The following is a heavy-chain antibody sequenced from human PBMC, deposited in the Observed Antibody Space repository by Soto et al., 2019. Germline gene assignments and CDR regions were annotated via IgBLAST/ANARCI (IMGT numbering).Heavy chain of an antibody. Sequence: ASVKVSCKVSGYTLSELSMHWVRQAPGKGLEWMGRFDAEDGETMYAQKFQGRVTMTEDTSTDTAYMELSSLRSEDTAVYYCATDPLRVDDWTEDYWGQGTLVTVSS. V-gene: IGHV1-24*01. CDR2: FDAEDGET. J-gene: IGHJ4*02. CDR1: GYTLSELS. D-gene: IGHD3-3*01. CDR3: ATDPLRVDDWTEDY.